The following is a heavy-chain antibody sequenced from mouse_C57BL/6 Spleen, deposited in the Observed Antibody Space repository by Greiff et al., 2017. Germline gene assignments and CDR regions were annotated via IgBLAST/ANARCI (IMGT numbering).Heavy chain of an antibody. Sequence: QVQLKQPGTELVKPGASVKLSCKASGYTFTSYWMHRVKQRPGQGLEWIGNINPSNGGTKYNEKFKGKATLTVDKSSSTAYMQLSSLTSEDSAVYYCARYGSSPYWYFDVWGTGTTVTVSS. CDR1: GYTFTSYW. CDR3: ARYGSSPYWYFDV. V-gene: IGHV1-53*01. J-gene: IGHJ1*03. CDR2: INPSNGGT. D-gene: IGHD1-1*01.